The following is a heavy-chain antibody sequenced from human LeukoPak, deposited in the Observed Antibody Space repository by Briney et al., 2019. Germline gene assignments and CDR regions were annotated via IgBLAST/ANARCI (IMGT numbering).Heavy chain of an antibody. V-gene: IGHV4-61*02. CDR3: ARGITSDAFDI. CDR1: GGSISSGTYY. CDR2: ISTSGST. J-gene: IGHJ3*02. Sequence: SETLSLTCTVSGGSISSGTYYWGYIRQPAGKGLEWIGRISTSGSTNYNPSLKSRVSISVDTSNQQFSLQLSSVTAADTAVYSCARGITSDAFDIWGQGTMVTVSS. D-gene: IGHD3-16*01.